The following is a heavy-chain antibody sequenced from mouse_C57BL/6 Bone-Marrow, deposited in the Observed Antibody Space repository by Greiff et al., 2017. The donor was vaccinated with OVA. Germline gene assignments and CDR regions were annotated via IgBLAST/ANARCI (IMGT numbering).Heavy chain of an antibody. CDR3: GGAYYGNGDYCDY. CDR1: GFNIKNTY. Sequence: EVQLQQSVAELVRPGASVKLSCTASGFNIKNTYMHWVKQRPEQGLEWIGRIAPANGNTKYAPKFQGKATITADTSSNTAYLQLSSLTSEDTAIYDCGGAYYGNGDYCDYWGQGTTLTVSS. CDR2: IAPANGNT. V-gene: IGHV14-3*01. D-gene: IGHD2-10*01. J-gene: IGHJ2*01.